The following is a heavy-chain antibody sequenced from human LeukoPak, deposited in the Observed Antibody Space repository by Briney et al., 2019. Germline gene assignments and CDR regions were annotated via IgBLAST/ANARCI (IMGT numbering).Heavy chain of an antibody. V-gene: IGHV4-34*01. CDR2: INHSGST. D-gene: IGHD3-10*01. J-gene: IGHJ5*02. Sequence: SETLSLTCAVYGGSFSGYYWSWIRQPPGKGLEWIGEINHSGSTNYNPSLKSRVTISVDTSMNQFSLKLSSVTAADTAVYYCARTGGSGWFDPWGQGTLVTVSS. CDR1: GGSFSGYY. CDR3: ARTGGSGWFDP.